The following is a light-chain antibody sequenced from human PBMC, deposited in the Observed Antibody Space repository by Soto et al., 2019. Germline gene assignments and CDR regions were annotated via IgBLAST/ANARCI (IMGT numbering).Light chain of an antibody. CDR3: AQRVWPWT. V-gene: IGKV3-11*01. Sequence: EIVLTQSPATLSLSPGERATLSCRASQSVSSQLAWYQHKPGQPPRLLIYDASNRATGIPDRVSGSGSGTDISLNISTLETEDFAVYYCAQRVWPWTVGQGTKVDIK. CDR2: DAS. J-gene: IGKJ1*01. CDR1: QSVSSQ.